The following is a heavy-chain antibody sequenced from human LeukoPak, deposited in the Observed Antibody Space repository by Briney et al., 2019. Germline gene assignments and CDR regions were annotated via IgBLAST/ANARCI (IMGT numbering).Heavy chain of an antibody. CDR1: GGSISSFY. CDR2: VHYSGSI. Sequence: SETLSLTCTVSGGSISSFYWGWIRQPPGKGLEWIGSVHYSGSISYNPSLRSRVTISADTSKNQLSLEVTSVTAADTAVYYCARGYLTYSSSWYRYFDYWGQGTLVTVSS. J-gene: IGHJ4*02. V-gene: IGHV4-39*07. D-gene: IGHD6-13*01. CDR3: ARGYLTYSSSWYRYFDY.